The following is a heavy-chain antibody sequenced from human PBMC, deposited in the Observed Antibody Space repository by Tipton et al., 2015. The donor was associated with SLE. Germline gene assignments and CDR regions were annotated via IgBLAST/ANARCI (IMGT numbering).Heavy chain of an antibody. CDR1: GGSISSYY. V-gene: IGHV4-39*07. J-gene: IGHJ4*02. Sequence: TLSLTCTVSGGSISSYYWGWIRQPPGKGLEWIGSIYYSGSTYYNPSLKSRVTISVDTSKNQFSLKLSSVTAADTAVYYCARDALEGRVYWGQGTLVTVSS. CDR2: IYYSGST. D-gene: IGHD3-16*02. CDR3: ARDALEGRVY.